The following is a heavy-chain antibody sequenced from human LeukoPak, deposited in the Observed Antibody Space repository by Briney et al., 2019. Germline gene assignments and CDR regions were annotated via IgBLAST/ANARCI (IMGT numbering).Heavy chain of an antibody. CDR2: ISYDGINK. Sequence: PGGSLRLSCAASGFTFSSYAMHWVRQAPGKGLEWVAVISYDGINKYYADSVKGRFTISRDNSKNTLYLQMNSLRAEDTAVYYCARVRIYDILTGSFDYWGQGTLVTVSS. D-gene: IGHD3-9*01. J-gene: IGHJ4*02. CDR3: ARVRIYDILTGSFDY. CDR1: GFTFSSYA. V-gene: IGHV3-30-3*01.